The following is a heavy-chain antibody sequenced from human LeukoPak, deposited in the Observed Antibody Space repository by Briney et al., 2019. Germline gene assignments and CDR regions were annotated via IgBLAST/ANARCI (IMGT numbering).Heavy chain of an antibody. D-gene: IGHD4-17*01. Sequence: GGSLRLSCAASGFTFGSYAMSWVRQAPGKGLEWVSSISGSGGSTYYADSVKGRFTISRDNSKNRLYLQMNSLRAEDTAVYYCAKDLYGDSYNWFDPWGQGTLVTVSS. CDR1: GFTFGSYA. V-gene: IGHV3-23*01. CDR2: ISGSGGST. CDR3: AKDLYGDSYNWFDP. J-gene: IGHJ5*02.